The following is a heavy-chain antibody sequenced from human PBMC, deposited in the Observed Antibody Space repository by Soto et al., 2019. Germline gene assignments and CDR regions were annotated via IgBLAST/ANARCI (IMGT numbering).Heavy chain of an antibody. Sequence: SETLSLTCTVSGGSISSSSYYWGWIRQPPGKGLEWIGSIYYSGSTYYNPSLKSRVTISVDTSKNQFSLKLSSVTAADTAVYYCARHPERLGELSYTYIDYWGQGTLVTVSS. D-gene: IGHD3-16*02. CDR2: IYYSGST. J-gene: IGHJ4*02. CDR1: GGSISSSSYY. CDR3: ARHPERLGELSYTYIDY. V-gene: IGHV4-39*01.